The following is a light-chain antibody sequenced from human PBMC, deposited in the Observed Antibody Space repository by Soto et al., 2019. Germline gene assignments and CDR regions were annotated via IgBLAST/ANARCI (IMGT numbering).Light chain of an antibody. V-gene: IGKV4-1*01. J-gene: IGKJ1*01. CDR1: QSVLLRYNNKKY. CDR3: QRYYSVLPLT. CDR2: WVS. Sequence: DIVMPQSPDSLAVSLGERATINCKSSQSVLLRYNNKKYLDWYQQKPGQPPKLLIYWVSTRESGVPDRFSGSGSGTVFILPFGILQAEYVLLYHCQRYYSVLPLTLCQGTKVEIK.